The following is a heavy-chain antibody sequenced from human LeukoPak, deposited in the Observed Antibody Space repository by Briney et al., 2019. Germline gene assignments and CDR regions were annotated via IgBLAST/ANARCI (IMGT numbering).Heavy chain of an antibody. D-gene: IGHD3-10*01. CDR3: ANTYALGNYYKGGFDP. CDR2: INPNSGGT. CDR1: GYTFIDYY. V-gene: IGHV1-2*02. Sequence: ASVKVSCKASGYTFIDYYMHWVRQAPGRGLEWMGWINPNSGGTNYAQNFQGRVTITRDTSIRTVYMELSRLRSDDTAVYYCANTYALGNYYKGGFDPWGQGTLVTVSS. J-gene: IGHJ5*02.